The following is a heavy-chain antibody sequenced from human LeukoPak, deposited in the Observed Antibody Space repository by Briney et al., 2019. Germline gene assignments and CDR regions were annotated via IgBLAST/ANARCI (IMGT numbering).Heavy chain of an antibody. CDR3: ARDPADRYYDFRSGYAKGGSFDY. J-gene: IGHJ4*02. CDR1: GYTFTSYG. Sequence: ASVKASCKASGYTFTSYGISWVRQAPGQGLEWMGWISAYNGNTNYAQKLQGRVTMTTDTSTSTAYMELRSLRSDDTAVYYCARDPADRYYDFRSGYAKGGSFDYWGQGTLVTVSS. V-gene: IGHV1-18*01. CDR2: ISAYNGNT. D-gene: IGHD3-3*01.